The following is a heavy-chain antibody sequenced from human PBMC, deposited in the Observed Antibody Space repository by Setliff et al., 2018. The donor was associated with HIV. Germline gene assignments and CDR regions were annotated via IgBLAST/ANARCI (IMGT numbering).Heavy chain of an antibody. V-gene: IGHV3-49*04. CDR2: IRSKAYGGTR. CDR3: TRGRLLWSGSYYYYYMDV. J-gene: IGHJ6*03. CDR1: GFTFGDYA. D-gene: IGHD3-10*01. Sequence: PGGSLRLSCTAFGFTFGDYALSWVRQAPGKGLKWIGFIRSKAYGGTREYAASVKGRFTISRDDSKSIAYLQMNSLKTEDTAVYYCTRGRLLWSGSYYYYYMDVWGKGTTVTVSS.